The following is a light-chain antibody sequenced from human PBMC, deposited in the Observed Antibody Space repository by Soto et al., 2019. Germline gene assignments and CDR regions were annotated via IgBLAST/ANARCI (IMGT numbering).Light chain of an antibody. J-gene: IGKJ4*01. V-gene: IGKV1-9*01. Sequence: DIQLTQSPSFLSASVGDRVTITCRASQGVSRSLAWFQQKPGTAPQLLIYGGSALQSGVPSRFSGSGSGTKFTLTISSLQPEDSATYYCQQLNSYPLTFGGGTKVEIK. CDR3: QQLNSYPLT. CDR1: QGVSRS. CDR2: GGS.